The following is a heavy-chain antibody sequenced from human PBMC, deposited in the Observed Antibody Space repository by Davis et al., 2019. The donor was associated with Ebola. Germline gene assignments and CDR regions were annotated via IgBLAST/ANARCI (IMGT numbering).Heavy chain of an antibody. V-gene: IGHV3-49*03. CDR2: IRSKAYGGTT. CDR1: GFTFGDYA. CDR3: TRDRGVVVGATRDY. Sequence: GESLKISCTASGFTFGDYAMSWFRQAPGKGLEWVGFIRSKAYGGTTEYAASVKGRFTISRDDSKSIAYLQMNSLKTEDTAVYYCTRDRGVVVGATRDYWGQGTLVTVSS. D-gene: IGHD1-26*01. J-gene: IGHJ4*02.